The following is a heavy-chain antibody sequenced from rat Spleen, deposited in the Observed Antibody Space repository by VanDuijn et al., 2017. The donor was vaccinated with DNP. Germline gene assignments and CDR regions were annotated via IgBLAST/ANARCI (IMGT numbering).Heavy chain of an antibody. J-gene: IGHJ2*01. D-gene: IGHD1-11*01. CDR1: GFTFNNYW. V-gene: IGHV5-31*01. CDR2: ITSSGGDS. CDR3: ARGGRSYFDY. Sequence: EVQLVESGGGLVQPGRSMKLSCAASGFTFNNYWMTWIRQVPGKGLEWVASITSSGGDSYYPDSVKGRFTISRDNAKNTLYLQMNSLRSEDTASYYCARGGRSYFDYWGQGVMVTVSS.